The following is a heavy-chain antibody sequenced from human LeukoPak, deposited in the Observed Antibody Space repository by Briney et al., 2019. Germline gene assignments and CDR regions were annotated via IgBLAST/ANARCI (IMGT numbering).Heavy chain of an antibody. CDR1: GLSLTTHG. CDR2: IWYDGSNK. Sequence: PGKSLRLSCAASGLSLTTHGMHWVRQAPGKGLKWVAVIWYDGSNKYYADSVKGRFTISRDNSKNTLYLQMNSLRAEDTAVYYCASVYSYGWFDYWGQGTLVTVSS. D-gene: IGHD5-18*01. J-gene: IGHJ5*01. CDR3: ASVYSYGWFDY. V-gene: IGHV3-33*01.